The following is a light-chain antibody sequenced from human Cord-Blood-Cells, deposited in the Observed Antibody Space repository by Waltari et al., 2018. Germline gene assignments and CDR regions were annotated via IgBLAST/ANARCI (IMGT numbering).Light chain of an antibody. CDR3: QQSYSTPYI. CDR1: QSISSY. CDR2: AAS. V-gene: IGKV1-39*01. Sequence: DIQMTQSPSSLYASVGDRVTITRRASQSISSYVNWYQQKPGKAPKLLIYAASSLQSGVPSRFSGSGSGTDFTLTISSLQPEDFATYYCQQSYSTPYIFGQGTKLEIK. J-gene: IGKJ2*01.